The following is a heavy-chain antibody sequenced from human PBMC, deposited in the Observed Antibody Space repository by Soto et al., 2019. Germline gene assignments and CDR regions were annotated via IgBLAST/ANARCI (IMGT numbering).Heavy chain of an antibody. Sequence: GASVKVSCTASGYTFTGYYMHWVRQAPGQGLEWMGWINPNSGGTNYAQKFQGWVTMTRDTSISTAYMELSRLRSDDTAVYYCATSGYSGHLDAFDIWGQGTMVTVSS. CDR3: ATSGYSGHLDAFDI. CDR1: GYTFTGYY. CDR2: INPNSGGT. D-gene: IGHD5-12*01. V-gene: IGHV1-2*04. J-gene: IGHJ3*02.